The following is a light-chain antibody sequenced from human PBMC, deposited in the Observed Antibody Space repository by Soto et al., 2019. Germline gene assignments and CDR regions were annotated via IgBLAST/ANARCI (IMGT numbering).Light chain of an antibody. Sequence: QSVLTQPPSASGAPGQSGTITRSGNSSNIGSSTVNWYQQLTGTATNLLIYSNNQRPPGVPDRFSGSNSGTPASLAITGRQSEDEADYYCAAWDDSLNGPNDVFGTGTKVTVL. CDR3: AAWDDSLNGPNDV. J-gene: IGLJ1*01. V-gene: IGLV1-44*01. CDR1: SSNIGSST. CDR2: SNN.